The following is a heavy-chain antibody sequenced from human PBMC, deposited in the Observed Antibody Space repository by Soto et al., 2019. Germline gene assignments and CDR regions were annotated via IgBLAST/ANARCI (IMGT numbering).Heavy chain of an antibody. J-gene: IGHJ4*02. D-gene: IGHD6-19*01. V-gene: IGHV3-23*01. Sequence: VQLLESGGGLVQPGGSLRLSCVGSGFFFSSYTMTWVRQAPGKGLEWVSSFSATSENTYYADSVRGRFTISRDNSKNTLFLQMISLTAEDTAMYYCAKARDQQWVRLPFDYWGQGILVIVSS. CDR3: AKARDQQWVRLPFDY. CDR1: GFFFSSYT. CDR2: FSATSENT.